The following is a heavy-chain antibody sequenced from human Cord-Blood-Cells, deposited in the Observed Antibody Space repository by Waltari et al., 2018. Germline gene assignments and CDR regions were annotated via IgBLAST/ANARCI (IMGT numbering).Heavy chain of an antibody. D-gene: IGHD4-4*01. Sequence: QVQLQESGPGLVKPSETLSLTCAVSGYSISSGYYWGWIRQPPGKGLEWIGSIYQCGDAYKHPSLKCRVTLSVDTSKNQVSLKLSSVTAADTAVYYCASDRKFHVTTSDWFDPWGQGTLVTVSS. J-gene: IGHJ5*02. V-gene: IGHV4-38-2*01. CDR1: GYSISSGYY. CDR2: IYQCGDA. CDR3: ASDRKFHVTTSDWFDP.